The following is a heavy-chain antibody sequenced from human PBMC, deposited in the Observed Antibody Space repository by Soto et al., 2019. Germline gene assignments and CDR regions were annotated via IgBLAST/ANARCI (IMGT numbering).Heavy chain of an antibody. CDR3: ARDRITMIKKARPGRLAY. D-gene: IGHD3-22*01. CDR2: TYYRSKWYN. V-gene: IGHV6-1*01. Sequence: SQTLSLTCAISGDSVSSNSAAWNWIRQSPSRGLEWLGRTYYRSKWYNDYAVSVKSRITINPDTSKNQFSLQLNPVTPEDPAVYYCARDRITMIKKARPGRLAYSAQGTLVPVSS. CDR1: GDSVSSNSAA. J-gene: IGHJ1*01.